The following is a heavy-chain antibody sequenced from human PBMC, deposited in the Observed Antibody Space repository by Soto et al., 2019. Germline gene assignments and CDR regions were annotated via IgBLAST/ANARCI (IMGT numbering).Heavy chain of an antibody. V-gene: IGHV3-23*01. CDR2: ISGGGNDR. CDR1: GFTFSSYA. J-gene: IGHJ4*02. Sequence: WSLRLSCAASGFTFSSYAMSWVRQAPGKGLEWVSAISGGGNDRFYADSVRGRFTISRDNSRNTLYLHMNSLRAEDTAVHYCARSLFIASTDTEPFDSWGQGTLVTVSS. CDR3: ARSLFIASTDTEPFDS. D-gene: IGHD6-13*01.